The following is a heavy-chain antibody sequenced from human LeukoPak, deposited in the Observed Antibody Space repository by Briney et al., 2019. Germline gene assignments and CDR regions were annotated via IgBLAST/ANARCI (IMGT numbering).Heavy chain of an antibody. CDR1: GLTLTNYV. J-gene: IGHJ6*03. CDR2: ISGSGVST. Sequence: GGSLRLSCAASGLTLTNYVMTWVRQAPGKGLQWVSTISGSGVSTYYADSVKGRFTISRDNSGSTLYLQMNSLRAEDTAVYYCAKAPSGYPHFMDVWGKGTTVTVSS. D-gene: IGHD2-2*01. V-gene: IGHV3-23*01. CDR3: AKAPSGYPHFMDV.